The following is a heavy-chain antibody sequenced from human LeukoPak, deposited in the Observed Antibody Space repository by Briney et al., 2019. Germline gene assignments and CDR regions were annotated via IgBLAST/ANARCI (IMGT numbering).Heavy chain of an antibody. CDR2: ISYDGSNK. D-gene: IGHD5-24*01. Sequence: PGRSLRLSCAASGFTFSSYGMHWVRQAPGKGLEWVAVISYDGSNKYYADSVKGRFTISRDNSKNTLHLQMNSLRAEDTAVYYCAKLFEMATIKWSFDYWGQGTLVTVSS. CDR1: GFTFSSYG. V-gene: IGHV3-30*18. J-gene: IGHJ4*02. CDR3: AKLFEMATIKWSFDY.